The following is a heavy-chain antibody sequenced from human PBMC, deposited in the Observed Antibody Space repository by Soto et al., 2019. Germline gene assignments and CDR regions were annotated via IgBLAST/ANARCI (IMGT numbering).Heavy chain of an antibody. CDR3: VGRASAYCQH. Sequence: QVQLQESGPGLVKPSETLSLTCTVPGGSISSYYWCWIRQPPGKGLEWIGYIYYSGSTNYNPSLKSRVTLSVDTSKNKVSLKLSSVTAADPAVYYWVGRASAYCQHWGQGTLVTVSS. CDR2: IYYSGST. J-gene: IGHJ1*01. CDR1: GGSISSYY. V-gene: IGHV4-59*01. D-gene: IGHD2-15*01.